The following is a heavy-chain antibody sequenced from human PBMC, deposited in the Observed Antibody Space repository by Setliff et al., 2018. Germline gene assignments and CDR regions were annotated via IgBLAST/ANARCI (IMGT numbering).Heavy chain of an antibody. CDR1: GFTFSSFW. Sequence: GGSLRLSCAASGFTFSSFWMSWVRQAPGKGLEWVANIKQGGSESFYVDSVKGRFTISRDDAKNSLYLQMNSLRAEDSAVYYYAKDGRIVEAGPGWFGPWGQGTLVTVSS. D-gene: IGHD6-13*01. V-gene: IGHV3-7*01. J-gene: IGHJ5*02. CDR3: AKDGRIVEAGPGWFGP. CDR2: IKQGGSES.